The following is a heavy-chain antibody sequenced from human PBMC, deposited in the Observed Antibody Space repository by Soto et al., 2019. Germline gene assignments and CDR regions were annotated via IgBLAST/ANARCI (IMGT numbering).Heavy chain of an antibody. CDR3: ARDLLRFSPRGWFDP. V-gene: IGHV3-7*03. D-gene: IGHD3-3*01. Sequence: SLRLSCAASGFTFSSYWMSWVRQAPGKGLEWVANIKQDGSEKYYVDSVKGRFTISRDNAKNSLYLQMNSLRAEDTAVYYCARDLLRFSPRGWFDPWGQGTLVTVSS. CDR1: GFTFSSYW. CDR2: IKQDGSEK. J-gene: IGHJ5*02.